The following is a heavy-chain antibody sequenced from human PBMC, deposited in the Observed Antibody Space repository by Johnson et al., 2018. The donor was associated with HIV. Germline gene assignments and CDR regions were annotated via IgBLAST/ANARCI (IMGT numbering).Heavy chain of an antibody. CDR2: ISYDGSIQ. V-gene: IGHV3-30*18. CDR3: AKEHPDGGAFDI. CDR1: GFTFSTYG. J-gene: IGHJ3*02. D-gene: IGHD3-16*01. Sequence: QVQVVESGGGVVQPGRSLRLSCAASGFTFSTYGMHWVRQAPGKGLEWVAVISYDGSIQYYADSVKGRFTISRDNSKNTLYLQINSLRAEDTAVFYCAKEHPDGGAFDIWGQGTLVTVSS.